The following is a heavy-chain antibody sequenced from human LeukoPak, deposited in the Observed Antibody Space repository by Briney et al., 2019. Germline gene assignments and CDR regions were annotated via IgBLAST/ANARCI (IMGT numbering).Heavy chain of an antibody. V-gene: IGHV3-7*03. J-gene: IGHJ4*02. D-gene: IGHD2-2*01. CDR2: IKQDGSDK. CDR3: ATQTYALFDY. Sequence: GGSLRLSCVASGFTFSSHWMSWVRQAPGKGPEWVGNIKQDGSDKYHADSVKGRFTISRDNAKNSLYLQMSSLRAEDTAVYYCATQTYALFDYWGQGTLVTVSS. CDR1: GFTFSSHW.